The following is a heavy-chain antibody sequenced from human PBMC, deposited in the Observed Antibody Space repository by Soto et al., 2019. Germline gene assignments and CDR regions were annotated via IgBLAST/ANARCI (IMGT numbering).Heavy chain of an antibody. D-gene: IGHD6-13*01. CDR1: GYTFTGYY. Sequence: ASVKVSCKASGYTFTGYYMHWVRQAPGQGLEWMGWIDPNSGGTNYAQKFQGRVTMTRDTSISTAYMELSRLRSDDTAVYYCAREVAAAGTEVDPWGQGTLVTVSS. J-gene: IGHJ5*02. CDR3: AREVAAAGTEVDP. V-gene: IGHV1-2*02. CDR2: IDPNSGGT.